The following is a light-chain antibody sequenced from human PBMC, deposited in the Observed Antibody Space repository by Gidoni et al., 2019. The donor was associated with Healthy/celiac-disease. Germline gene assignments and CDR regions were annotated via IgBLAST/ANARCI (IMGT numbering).Light chain of an antibody. J-gene: IGKJ3*01. CDR2: GAS. V-gene: IGKV3-20*01. CDR3: QQYGSSPLAT. CDR1: QSVSSSY. Sequence: EIVLTQSPGTLSLSPGERATLSCRASQSVSSSYLAWYQQKPGQAPRLLIYGASSRATGIPDRFSGSGSGTDFTLTISRLEPEDFAVYYSQQYGSSPLATFGPGTKVDIK.